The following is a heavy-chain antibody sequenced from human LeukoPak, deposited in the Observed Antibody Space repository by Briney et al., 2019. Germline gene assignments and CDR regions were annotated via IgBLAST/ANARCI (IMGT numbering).Heavy chain of an antibody. J-gene: IGHJ4*02. CDR2: ISYDGTTK. CDR1: GFTFSGFT. Sequence: PGGSLRLSCAASGFTFSGFTMNWVRQAPGKGLEWVAIISYDGTTKFYADSVKGRFTISRDNSKNTLYLQMDSLRPDDTALYYCARRGTFSGSYWSDYRGQGTLVTVSS. D-gene: IGHD1-26*01. V-gene: IGHV3-30-3*01. CDR3: ARRGTFSGSYWSDY.